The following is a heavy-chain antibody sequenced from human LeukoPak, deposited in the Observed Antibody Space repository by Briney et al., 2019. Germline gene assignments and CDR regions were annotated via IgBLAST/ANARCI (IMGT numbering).Heavy chain of an antibody. CDR2: IYSGGTT. Sequence: GGSLRLSCAASGFTVSSNYMSWVRQAPGKGLEWVSVIYSGGTTHYTDSVKGRFTISRDDAKNTLYLQMTSLRAEDTAVYYCARLTVLSFGVDCWGQGTLVTVSS. CDR1: GFTVSSNY. D-gene: IGHD3-10*01. J-gene: IGHJ4*02. CDR3: ARLTVLSFGVDC. V-gene: IGHV3-66*04.